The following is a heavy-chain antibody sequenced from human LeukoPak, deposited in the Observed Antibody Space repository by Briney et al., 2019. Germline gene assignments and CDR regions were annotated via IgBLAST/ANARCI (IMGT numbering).Heavy chain of an antibody. CDR2: ISGSGGST. V-gene: IGHV3-23*01. D-gene: IGHD3-3*01. Sequence: GGSLRLSCAASGFTFRSYAMSWARQAPGKGLEWVSAISGSGGSTYYADSVKGRFTISRDNSKNTLYLQMNSLRAEDTAVYYCAKDPENYQFWSSYFDYWGQGTLVTVSS. CDR3: AKDPENYQFWSSYFDY. J-gene: IGHJ4*02. CDR1: GFTFRSYA.